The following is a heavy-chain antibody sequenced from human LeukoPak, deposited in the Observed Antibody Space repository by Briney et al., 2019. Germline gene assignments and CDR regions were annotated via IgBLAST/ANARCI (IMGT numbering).Heavy chain of an antibody. Sequence: PSETLSLTCTVSGGSISSYYWSWIRQPPGKGLEWIGYIYYSGSTNYNPSLKSRVTISVDTSKNQFPLKLSSVTAADTAVYYCVRGGIVGTTARIPLFDYWGQGTLVTVSS. D-gene: IGHD1-26*01. CDR2: IYYSGST. J-gene: IGHJ4*02. CDR1: GGSISSYY. V-gene: IGHV4-59*01. CDR3: VRGGIVGTTARIPLFDY.